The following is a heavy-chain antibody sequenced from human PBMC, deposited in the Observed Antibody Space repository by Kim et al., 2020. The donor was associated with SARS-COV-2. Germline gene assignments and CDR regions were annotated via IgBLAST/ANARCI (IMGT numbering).Heavy chain of an antibody. CDR1: GYTFTSYA. J-gene: IGHJ4*02. V-gene: IGHV7-4-1*02. Sequence: ASVKVSCKASGYTFTSYAMNWVRQAPGQGLEWMGWINTNTGNPTYAQGFTGRFVFSLDTSVSTAYLQTSSLKAEDTAVYYCARGIAAAGTDSSGWSIYFDYWGQGTLVTVSS. CDR2: INTNTGNP. CDR3: ARGIAAAGTDSSGWSIYFDY. D-gene: IGHD6-13*01.